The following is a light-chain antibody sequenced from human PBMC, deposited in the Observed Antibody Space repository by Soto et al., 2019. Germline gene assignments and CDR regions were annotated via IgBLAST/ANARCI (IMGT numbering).Light chain of an antibody. J-gene: IGLJ1*01. V-gene: IGLV1-40*01. CDR1: SSNIGAGRD. CDR2: DSN. CDR3: QSYGTSLSGLYV. Sequence: QSVLTQPPSVSGAPGQRVIISCTGSSSNIGAGRDVHWYRQFPGEAPKFLISDSNHRPSGVPDRFSVSKSGASASLAITGLRAEDEGDDFCQSYGTSLSGLYVFGTGTKLTVL.